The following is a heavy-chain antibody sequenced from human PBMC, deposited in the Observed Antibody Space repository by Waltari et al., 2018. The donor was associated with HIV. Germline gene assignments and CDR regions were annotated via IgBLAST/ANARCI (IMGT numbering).Heavy chain of an antibody. J-gene: IGHJ4*02. D-gene: IGHD3-16*01. Sequence: DVQLVESGGGLVKPGGSLRLACAGSGFSLSYYSMNWVRQAPGKGLEWVSSISRDSRYIYYADSVKGRFTISRDNARNSLFLQMNSLRADDRAVYYCVRGGEGTYGDHWGQGTLVTVSS. CDR1: GFSLSYYS. V-gene: IGHV3-21*01. CDR2: ISRDSRYI. CDR3: VRGGEGTYGDH.